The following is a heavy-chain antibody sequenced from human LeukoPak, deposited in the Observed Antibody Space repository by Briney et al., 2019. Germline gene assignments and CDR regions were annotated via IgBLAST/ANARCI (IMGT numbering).Heavy chain of an antibody. CDR1: GFTVSNFW. CDR2: IST. D-gene: IGHD6-19*01. Sequence: PGGSLRLSCAASGFTVSNFWMHWVRQAPGQGLVWVSRISTNYADSVKGRFTISRDNSKNTLYPQMNSLRAEDTAVYYCARDQDSSAPDVWGQGTTVTVSS. V-gene: IGHV3-74*01. J-gene: IGHJ6*02. CDR3: ARDQDSSAPDV.